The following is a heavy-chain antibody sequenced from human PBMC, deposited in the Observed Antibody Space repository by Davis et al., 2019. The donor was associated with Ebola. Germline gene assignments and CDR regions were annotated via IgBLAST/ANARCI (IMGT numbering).Heavy chain of an antibody. D-gene: IGHD1-26*01. CDR2: VCLSACT. V-gene: IGHV3-23*01. J-gene: IGHJ3*01. Sequence: GESLKTPCSAPGIDFCSYFKSWVRPAPGKGLALVSTVCLSACTYNADCVKGRFTISRDNSKNTLNLQMNSLRVEDTAIYYCAKDTSKVWFDVWGQGTMVTVSS. CDR1: GIDFCSYF. CDR3: AKDTSKVWFDV.